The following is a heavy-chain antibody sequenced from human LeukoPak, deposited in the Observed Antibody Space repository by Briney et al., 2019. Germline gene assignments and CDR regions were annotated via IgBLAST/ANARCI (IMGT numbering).Heavy chain of an antibody. Sequence: GGSLRLSCAAAGFTFSSYWMSWVRQAPGKGLEWVANIKQDESEKHFVDSVKGRFSISRDNAKNSLYLQRNSLRAEDTAVYYCARDDGGNLDYWGQGTLVTVSS. CDR2: IKQDESEK. CDR3: ARDDGGNLDY. CDR1: GFTFSSYW. J-gene: IGHJ4*02. V-gene: IGHV3-7*01. D-gene: IGHD5-24*01.